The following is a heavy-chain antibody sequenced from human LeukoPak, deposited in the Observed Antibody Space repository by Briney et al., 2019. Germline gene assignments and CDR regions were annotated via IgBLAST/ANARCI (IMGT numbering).Heavy chain of an antibody. CDR3: AKPGDALIVGGFAN. D-gene: IGHD3-22*01. V-gene: IGHV3-7*01. J-gene: IGHJ4*02. Sequence: GGSLRLSCVGSGSTFNGHWLTWVRQAPGRGLEWVASIKEDGRQTHYVDSVKGRFIISRDNSKHMVYLQMNSLTVEDTAVYYCAKPGDALIVGGFANWGQGNLVTVSS. CDR1: GSTFNGHW. CDR2: IKEDGRQT.